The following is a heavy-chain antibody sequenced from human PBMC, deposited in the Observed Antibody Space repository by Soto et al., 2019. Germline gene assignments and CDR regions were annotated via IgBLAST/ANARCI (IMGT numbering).Heavy chain of an antibody. V-gene: IGHV4-39*02. D-gene: IGHD2-15*01. CDR2: IYYSGST. CDR3: ARDLRYCSGGSCYATFDY. J-gene: IGHJ4*02. CDR1: GGSISSSSYY. Sequence: SETLSLTCTVSGGSISSSSYYWGWIRQPPGKGLEWIGSIYYSGSTYYNPSLKSRVTISVDTSKNQFSLKLSSVTAADTAVYYCARDLRYCSGGSCYATFDYWGQGILVNVSS.